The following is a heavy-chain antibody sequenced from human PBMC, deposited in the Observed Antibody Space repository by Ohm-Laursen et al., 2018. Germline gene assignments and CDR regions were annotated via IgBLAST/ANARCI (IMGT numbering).Heavy chain of an antibody. V-gene: IGHV4-4*07. Sequence: TLSLTCVVSGGSISSYYWSWIRQPAGKGLDWIGRIYSRGNTDYNPSLKSRVTISLDTSKNQFSLKLNSVTAADTAVYYCARGLVVNSGYDWGWDYWGQGALVTVSS. J-gene: IGHJ4*02. CDR1: GGSISSYY. D-gene: IGHD5-12*01. CDR2: IYSRGNT. CDR3: ARGLVVNSGYDWGWDY.